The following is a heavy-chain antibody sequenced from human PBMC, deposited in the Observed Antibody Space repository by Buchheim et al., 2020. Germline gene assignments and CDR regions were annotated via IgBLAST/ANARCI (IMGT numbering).Heavy chain of an antibody. V-gene: IGHV3-66*01. D-gene: IGHD6-6*01. CDR3: ARELSSSSFYYYYGMDV. CDR1: GFTVSSNY. CDR2: IYSGGST. Sequence: EVQLVESGGGLVQPGGSLRLSCAASGFTVSSNYMSWVRQAPGKGLEWVSVIYSGGSTYYADSVKGRFTISRDNSKNTLYLQMNSLRAEDTAVYYCARELSSSSFYYYYGMDVWGQGTT. J-gene: IGHJ6*02.